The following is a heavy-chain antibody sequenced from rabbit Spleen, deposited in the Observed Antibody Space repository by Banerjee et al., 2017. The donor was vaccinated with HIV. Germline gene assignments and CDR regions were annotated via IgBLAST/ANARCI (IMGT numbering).Heavy chain of an antibody. CDR3: ARGTYTSGGYPYYHSL. CDR2: IYAGSSGST. V-gene: IGHV1S40*01. D-gene: IGHD1-1*01. J-gene: IGHJ4*01. CDR1: GFSFSSGYD. Sequence: QQLVESGGGLVKPGASLTLTCTGSGFSFSSGYDVCWVRQAPGKGLEWIACIYAGSSGSTYYASWAKGRFTISKASSTTVTLQMTSLTAADTATYFCARGTYTSGGYPYYHSLWGPGTLVTVS.